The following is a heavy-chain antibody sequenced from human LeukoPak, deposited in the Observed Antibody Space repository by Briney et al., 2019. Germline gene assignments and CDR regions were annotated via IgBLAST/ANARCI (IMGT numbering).Heavy chain of an antibody. Sequence: SETLSLTCTVSGGSISSSSYYWAWIRQPPGKGLEYIGSYSGSTYNNPSLKSRVTISVDTSKKQFSLKLSFVTAADTAVYFCARSSYGAGSKPYWVDYWGQGTLVTVSS. D-gene: IGHD3-10*01. J-gene: IGHJ4*02. CDR2: YSGST. CDR1: GGSISSSSYY. V-gene: IGHV4-39*01. CDR3: ARSSYGAGSKPYWVDY.